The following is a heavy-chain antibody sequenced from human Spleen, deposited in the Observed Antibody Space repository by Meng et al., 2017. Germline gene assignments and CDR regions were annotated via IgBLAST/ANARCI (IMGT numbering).Heavy chain of an antibody. Sequence: SETLSLTCTVSGGSISSGGYYWSWIRQHPGKGLEWIGYIYYSGSTYYNPSLKSLVTISLDTSMHQFSLKLSSVTAADTAVYYCARASVQWELGAWGQGTLGTVS. V-gene: IGHV4-31*01. CDR3: ARASVQWELGA. CDR1: GGSISSGGYY. CDR2: IYYSGST. D-gene: IGHD1-26*01. J-gene: IGHJ5*02.